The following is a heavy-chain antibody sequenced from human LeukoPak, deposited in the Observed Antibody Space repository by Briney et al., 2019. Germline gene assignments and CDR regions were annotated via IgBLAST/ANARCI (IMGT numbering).Heavy chain of an antibody. CDR3: TRHDGSGWPND. Sequence: GGSLRLSCAASGFTFSGSAMHWVRQASGKGQEWVGRIRSKANSYATAYAASVKGRFTISRDDSKNTAYLQMNSLKTEDTAVYYCTRHDGSGWPNDWGQGTPVTVSS. J-gene: IGHJ4*02. V-gene: IGHV3-73*01. CDR1: GFTFSGSA. D-gene: IGHD6-19*01. CDR2: IRSKANSYAT.